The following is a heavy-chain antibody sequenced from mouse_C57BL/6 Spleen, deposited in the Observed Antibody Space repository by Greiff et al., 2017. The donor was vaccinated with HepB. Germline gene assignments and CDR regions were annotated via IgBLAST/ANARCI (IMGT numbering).Heavy chain of an antibody. J-gene: IGHJ1*03. V-gene: IGHV1-20*01. CDR1: GYSFTGYF. Sequence: EVQLQQSGPELVKPGDSVKISCKASGYSFTGYFMNWVMQSHGKSLEWIGRINPYNGDTFYNQKFKGKATLTVDKSSSTAHMELRSLTSEDSAVYYCARHGSSYGYFDVWGTGTTVTVSS. D-gene: IGHD1-1*01. CDR3: ARHGSSYGYFDV. CDR2: INPYNGDT.